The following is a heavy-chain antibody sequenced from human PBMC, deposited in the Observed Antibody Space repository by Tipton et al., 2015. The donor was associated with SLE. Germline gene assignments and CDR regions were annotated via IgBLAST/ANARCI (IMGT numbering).Heavy chain of an antibody. CDR2: FSPYNGNT. Sequence: QVQLVQSGAEVKKPGASVNVSCKASGYSFTSYGISWVRQAPGQGLEWIGWFSPYNGNTNSGQNFQGRVTMTADTSTSTAYMELRSLRSDDTAVYYCATHRRWSSPLDAWGRGTLVTVSS. D-gene: IGHD2-15*01. J-gene: IGHJ5*02. CDR1: GYSFTSYG. CDR3: ATHRRWSSPLDA. V-gene: IGHV1-18*01.